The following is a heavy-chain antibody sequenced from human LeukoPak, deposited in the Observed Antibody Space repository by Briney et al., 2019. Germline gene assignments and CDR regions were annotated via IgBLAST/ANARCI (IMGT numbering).Heavy chain of an antibody. D-gene: IGHD3-16*02. CDR1: EFTFSNYW. J-gene: IGHJ4*02. CDR2: IKQDGSEK. V-gene: IGHV3-7*01. Sequence: GGSLRLSCAASEFTFSNYWMSWVRQTPGKGLEWVANIKQDGSEKYYVDSMKGRFTISRDNAKNSLYLQMNSLRAEDTAVYYCARDTPVTYYDYVWGSYRPYYFDYWGQGTLVTVSS. CDR3: ARDTPVTYYDYVWGSYRPYYFDY.